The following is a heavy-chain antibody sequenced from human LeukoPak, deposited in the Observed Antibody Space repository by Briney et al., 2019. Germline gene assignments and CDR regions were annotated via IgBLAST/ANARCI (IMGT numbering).Heavy chain of an antibody. Sequence: GGSLRLSCAASGFTFSSYAMSWVRQAPGKGLEWVSAISGSGGSTYYADSVKGRFTISRDNSKNTLYLQMNSLRAEGTAVYYCAKVRGYCSSTSCYYFDYWGQGTLVTVSS. V-gene: IGHV3-23*01. CDR1: GFTFSSYA. D-gene: IGHD2-2*01. CDR3: AKVRGYCSSTSCYYFDY. J-gene: IGHJ4*02. CDR2: ISGSGGST.